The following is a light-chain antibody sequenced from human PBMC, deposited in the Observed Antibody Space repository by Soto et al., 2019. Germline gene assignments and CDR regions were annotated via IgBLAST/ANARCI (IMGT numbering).Light chain of an antibody. V-gene: IGKV1-5*01. CDR3: QQYNSYSWT. Sequence: IQMTQAPSTLSASVGDRVTITCRASRGISSWLAWFQQKPGKAPKLLIYDASTLESGVPSRFSGSGSGTEFTLTITSLQPDDFATYYCQQYNSYSWTFGQGTKVDI. CDR1: RGISSW. J-gene: IGKJ1*01. CDR2: DAS.